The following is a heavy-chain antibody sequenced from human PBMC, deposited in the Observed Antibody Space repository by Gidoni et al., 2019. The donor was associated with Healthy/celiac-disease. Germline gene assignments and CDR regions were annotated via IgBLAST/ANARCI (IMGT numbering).Heavy chain of an antibody. CDR1: GYPFTSSD. J-gene: IGHJ6*02. Sequence: QVQLVQSGAEVQTPGASVTVSFKASGYPFTSSDINWVRKATVQGLEWRGWMNPNSGNTGYAQKFQGRGTMNRNTSISTAYRELSRLRSEDTAGYYGARGGYSSGWYRRGSYGMDVWGQGTTVTVSS. CDR2: MNPNSGNT. CDR3: ARGGYSSGWYRRGSYGMDV. D-gene: IGHD6-19*01. V-gene: IGHV1-8*01.